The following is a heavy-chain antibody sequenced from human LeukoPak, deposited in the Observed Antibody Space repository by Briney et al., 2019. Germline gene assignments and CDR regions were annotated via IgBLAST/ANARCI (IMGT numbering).Heavy chain of an antibody. CDR3: ARVQWRGSPRGAFDI. D-gene: IGHD6-19*01. CDR1: GGSISSYY. V-gene: IGHV4-59*01. J-gene: IGHJ3*02. CDR2: IYYSGST. Sequence: SETLSLTCTVSGGSISSYYWSWIRQPPGKGLEWIGYIYYSGSTNYNPSLKSRVTISVDTSKNQFSLKLSSVTATDTAVYYCARVQWRGSPRGAFDIWGQGTTVTVSS.